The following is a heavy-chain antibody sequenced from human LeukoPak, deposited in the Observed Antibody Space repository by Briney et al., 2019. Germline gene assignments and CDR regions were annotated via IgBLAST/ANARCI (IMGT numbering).Heavy chain of an antibody. D-gene: IGHD3-22*01. V-gene: IGHV4-31*03. CDR2: IYYSGST. J-gene: IGHJ4*02. CDR1: GGPISSGGYY. Sequence: SETLSLTCTVSGGPISSGGYYWSWIRQHPGKGLEWIGYIYYSGSTNYNPSLKSRVTISVDTSKNQFSLKLSSVTAADTAVYYCARTRYYYDSSGYPPGCFDYWGQGTLVTVSS. CDR3: ARTRYYYDSSGYPPGCFDY.